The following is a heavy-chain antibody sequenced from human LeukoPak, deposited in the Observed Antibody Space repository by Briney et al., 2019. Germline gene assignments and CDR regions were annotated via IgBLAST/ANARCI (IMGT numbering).Heavy chain of an antibody. D-gene: IGHD3-10*01. CDR2: ISPGGEGT. CDR1: GFSFSTSP. Sequence: GGSLRLSCAASGFSFSTSPMSWVRQPPGKGLEWVSAISPGGEGTYYADSVKGRLTISRDNSKNMVYLQMNSLRAEDTAVYHCAKRSMMVRVVSHFAMDVWGQGTTVTVSS. CDR3: AKRSMMVRVVSHFAMDV. V-gene: IGHV3-23*01. J-gene: IGHJ6*02.